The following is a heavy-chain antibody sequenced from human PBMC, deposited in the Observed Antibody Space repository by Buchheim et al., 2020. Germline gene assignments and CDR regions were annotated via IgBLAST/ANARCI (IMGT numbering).Heavy chain of an antibody. Sequence: QVQLQESGPGLVKPSQTLSLTCTVSGGSIGGYYWSWIRQPPGKGLEWIGYIYYSGSTTYNPSLKSRVTMSVDTSKNQFSLKLSSVTAADTAVYYCARGTMVRGDRGAFDIWGQGT. CDR1: GGSIGGYY. CDR3: ARGTMVRGDRGAFDI. V-gene: IGHV4-59*01. J-gene: IGHJ3*02. D-gene: IGHD3-10*01. CDR2: IYYSGST.